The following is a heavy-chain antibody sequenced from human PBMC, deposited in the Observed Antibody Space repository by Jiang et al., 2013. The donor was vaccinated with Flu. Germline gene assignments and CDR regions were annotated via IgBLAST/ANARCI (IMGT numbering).Heavy chain of an antibody. D-gene: IGHD6-19*01. CDR3: ARYAAVAGSEDNWFDP. CDR2: INPNSGGT. J-gene: IGHJ5*02. CDR1: GDTFSSYA. Sequence: SGAEVKEPGSSVKVSCKASGDTFSSYAISWVRQAPGQGLEWMGRINPNSGGTNYAQKFQGRVTMTRDTSISTAYMELSRLRSDDTAVYYCARYAAVAGSEDNWFDPWGQGTLVTVSS. V-gene: IGHV1-2*06.